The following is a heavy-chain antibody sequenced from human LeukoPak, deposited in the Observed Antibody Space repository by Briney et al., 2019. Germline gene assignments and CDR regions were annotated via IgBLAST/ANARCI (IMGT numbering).Heavy chain of an antibody. D-gene: IGHD2-15*01. CDR2: ISVSGNT. J-gene: IGHJ4*02. Sequence: GGSLRLSCAASGFTLSSYAMSWVRQGPGKGLEWVSAISVSGNTYQADSVKGRFTISRDSSKNTLYLQMNSLRAEDAAVYYCAKAPVTTCSGAYCYPFDYWGQGTLVTVSS. CDR1: GFTLSSYA. CDR3: AKAPVTTCSGAYCYPFDY. V-gene: IGHV3-23*01.